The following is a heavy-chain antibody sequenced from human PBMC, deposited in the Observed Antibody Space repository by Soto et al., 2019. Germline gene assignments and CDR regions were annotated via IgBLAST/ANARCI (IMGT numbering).Heavy chain of an antibody. J-gene: IGHJ3*02. CDR3: GRLYCSGGSCYAGDAFEI. CDR1: GFTFSSYS. D-gene: IGHD2-15*01. Sequence: EVQLVESGGGLVQPGGSLRLSCAASGFTFSSYSMNWVRQAPGKGLEWVSHISSSSRTIYNADPVKGRFTISRDNAKNSLYLQMSSLRAGDTAVYYCGRLYCSGGSCYAGDAFEIWGQGTMVTVSS. V-gene: IGHV3-48*01. CDR2: ISSSSRTI.